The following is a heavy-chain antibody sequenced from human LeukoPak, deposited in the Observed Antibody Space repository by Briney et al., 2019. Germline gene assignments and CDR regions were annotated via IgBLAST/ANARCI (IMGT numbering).Heavy chain of an antibody. J-gene: IGHJ6*02. V-gene: IGHV4-39*07. Sequence: SETLSLTCTVSGGSISSSSYYWGWIRQPPGKGLEWIGSIYYSGSTYYNPSLKSRVTISVDTSKNQFSLKLSSVTAADTAVYYCARGPPLIYCTNGVCYTDYYYYYGMDVWGQGTTVTVSS. CDR2: IYYSGST. CDR3: ARGPPLIYCTNGVCYTDYYYYYGMDV. CDR1: GGSISSSSYY. D-gene: IGHD2-8*01.